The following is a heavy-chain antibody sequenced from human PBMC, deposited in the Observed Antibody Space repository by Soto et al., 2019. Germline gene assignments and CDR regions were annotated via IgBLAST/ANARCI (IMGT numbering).Heavy chain of an antibody. J-gene: IGHJ4*02. CDR2: ISTYNGDT. V-gene: IGHV1-18*01. CDR3: ARDLNSASYYNY. D-gene: IGHD1-26*01. Sequence: QVQLVQSGAEVKKPGASVKVSCKASGYSFTSYGISWVRQAPGQGLEWMGWISTYNGDTNYAQKLXGXXTMTTDTSTSTAYMELRSLRSDDTAVYFCARDLNSASYYNYWGQGTLVTVSS. CDR1: GYSFTSYG.